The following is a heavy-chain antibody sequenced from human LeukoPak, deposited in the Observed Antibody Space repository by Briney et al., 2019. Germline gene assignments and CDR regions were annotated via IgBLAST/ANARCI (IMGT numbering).Heavy chain of an antibody. CDR3: AKDAKRNYDFWDRFDY. D-gene: IGHD3-3*01. CDR1: GFTFSTYA. CDR2: ISGSGGTT. Sequence: GGSLTLSCAASGFTFSTYAMSWVRQAPGKGPDWVSAISGSGGTTYYADSVKGRFTISRDNSKNTLCLQMTSLRVEDTALYYCAKDAKRNYDFWDRFDYWGQGALVTVSS. V-gene: IGHV3-23*01. J-gene: IGHJ4*02.